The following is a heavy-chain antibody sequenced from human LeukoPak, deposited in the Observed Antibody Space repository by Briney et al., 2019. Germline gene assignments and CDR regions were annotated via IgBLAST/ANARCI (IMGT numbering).Heavy chain of an antibody. V-gene: IGHV4-39*01. J-gene: IGHJ6*02. D-gene: IGHD3-10*01. CDR2: VYYSGST. Sequence: SETLSLTCTVSGGSISSSSYYWGWIRQPPGKGLEWIGNVYYSGSTYYNPSLKSRVTISVDTSKNQFSLKLSSVTAADTAVYYCARGAWFGELSYGMDVWGQGTTVTVSS. CDR1: GGSISSSSYY. CDR3: ARGAWFGELSYGMDV.